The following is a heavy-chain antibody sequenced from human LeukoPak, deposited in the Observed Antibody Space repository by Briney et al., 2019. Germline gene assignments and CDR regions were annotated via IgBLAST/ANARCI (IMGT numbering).Heavy chain of an antibody. CDR3: ARLSDF. Sequence: PSETLSLTCSVSGGAISRDSYYSGWIRQPPGKGLEWIASINYSGSTYYNPSLNSRATISVDTSKTQFSLRLSSVTAADTAVYYCARLSDFWGQGILVTVSS. CDR1: GGAISRDSYY. J-gene: IGHJ4*02. CDR2: INYSGST. V-gene: IGHV4-39*01.